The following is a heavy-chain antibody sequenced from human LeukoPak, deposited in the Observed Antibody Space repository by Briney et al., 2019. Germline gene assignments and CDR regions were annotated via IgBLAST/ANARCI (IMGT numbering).Heavy chain of an antibody. J-gene: IGHJ3*02. CDR1: GGTFSSYA. D-gene: IGHD3-3*01. CDR3: ARDLRPIRFLDPKGEMNAFDI. CDR2: IIPIFGTA. Sequence: SVKVSCKASGGTFSSYAISWVRQGPGEGGEWMGGIIPIFGTANYAQKFPGRVTITAAESTSTAYMELSSLRSEDTAVYYCARDLRPIRFLDPKGEMNAFDIWGQGTMVTVSS. V-gene: IGHV1-69*13.